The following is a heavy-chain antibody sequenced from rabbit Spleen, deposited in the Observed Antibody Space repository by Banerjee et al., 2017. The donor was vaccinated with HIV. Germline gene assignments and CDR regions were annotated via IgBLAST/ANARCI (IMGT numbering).Heavy chain of an antibody. CDR1: GFSFSSRYY. CDR2: IYADNSGDT. D-gene: IGHD4-1*01. Sequence: QSLEESGGDLVKPGASLTLTCTASGFSFSSRYYMCWVRQAPGKGLEWIACIYADNSGDTYYASWAKGRFTISKTSSTTVTLQVTSLTAADTATYFCARDLAGVIGWNFSLWGQGTLVTVS. CDR3: ARDLAGVIGWNFSL. V-gene: IGHV1S40*01. J-gene: IGHJ4*01.